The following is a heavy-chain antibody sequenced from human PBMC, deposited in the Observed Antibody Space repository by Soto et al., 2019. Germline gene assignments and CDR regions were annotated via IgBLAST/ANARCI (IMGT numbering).Heavy chain of an antibody. CDR2: ISWNSGSI. CDR3: AKDTSIYGDYEGWFDP. V-gene: IGHV3-9*01. Sequence: EVQLVESGGGLVQPGRSLRLSCAASRFTFDDYAMHWVRQAPGKGLEWVSGISWNSGSIGYADSVKGRFTISRDNAKNSLYLQMNSLRAEDTALYYCAKDTSIYGDYEGWFDPWGQGTLVTVSS. CDR1: RFTFDDYA. D-gene: IGHD4-17*01. J-gene: IGHJ5*02.